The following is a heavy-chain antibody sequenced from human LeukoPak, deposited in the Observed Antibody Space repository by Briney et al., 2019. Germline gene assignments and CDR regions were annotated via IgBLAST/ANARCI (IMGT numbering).Heavy chain of an antibody. Sequence: GGSLRLSCAASGFTFSSYSMNWVRQAPGMGLEWVSSISSSSSYIYYADSVKGRFTISRDNAKNSLYPQMNSLRAEDTAVYYCARMHCSGGSCYSVWYYFDYWGQGTLVTVSS. CDR2: ISSSSSYI. CDR3: ARMHCSGGSCYSVWYYFDY. J-gene: IGHJ4*02. CDR1: GFTFSSYS. V-gene: IGHV3-21*01. D-gene: IGHD2-15*01.